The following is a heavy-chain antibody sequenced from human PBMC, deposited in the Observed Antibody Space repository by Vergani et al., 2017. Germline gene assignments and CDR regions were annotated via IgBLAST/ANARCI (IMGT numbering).Heavy chain of an antibody. Sequence: EVQLLESGGGLVQPGGSLRLSCAASGFTFSSYAMSWVRQAPGKGLEWVSAISGSGGSTYYADSVKGRFTISRDNSKNTLYLQMNSLRAEDTGVYYCARYRYYLGSGSYPYFYYYGLDVWGQGTAVTVSS. CDR2: ISGSGGST. CDR3: ARYRYYLGSGSYPYFYYYGLDV. J-gene: IGHJ6*02. CDR1: GFTFSSYA. D-gene: IGHD3-10*01. V-gene: IGHV3-23*01.